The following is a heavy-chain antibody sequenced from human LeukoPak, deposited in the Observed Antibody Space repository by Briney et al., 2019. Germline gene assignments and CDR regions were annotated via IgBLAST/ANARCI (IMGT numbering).Heavy chain of an antibody. CDR3: ARIFGGSWWSCFDY. D-gene: IGHD6-13*01. CDR2: IYYSGST. Sequence: SETLSLTCTVSGGSISSSNDYWGWIRQPPGKGLEWIGSIYYSGSTNYNPSLKSRVTISVDTSKNQFSLKLSSVTAADTAVYYCARIFGGSWWSCFDYWGQGTPVTVSS. CDR1: GGSISSSNDY. V-gene: IGHV4-39*07. J-gene: IGHJ4*02.